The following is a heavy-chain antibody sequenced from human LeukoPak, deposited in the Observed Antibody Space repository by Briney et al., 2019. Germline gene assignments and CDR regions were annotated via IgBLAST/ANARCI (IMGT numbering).Heavy chain of an antibody. V-gene: IGHV6-1*01. Sequence: SQTLSLTCAISGDIVSSNSAAWNWIRQSPSRGLEWLGRTYYRSKWYNDYAVSVKSRIAINPDTSKNQFSLQLNSVTPEDTAVYYCAREYSSGWHLYYYYDMDVWGQGTTVTVSS. CDR3: AREYSSGWHLYYYYDMDV. J-gene: IGHJ6*02. D-gene: IGHD6-19*01. CDR1: GDIVSSNSAA. CDR2: TYYRSKWYN.